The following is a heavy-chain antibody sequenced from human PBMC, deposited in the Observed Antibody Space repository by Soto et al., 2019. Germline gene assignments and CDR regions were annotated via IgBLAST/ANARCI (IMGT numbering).Heavy chain of an antibody. V-gene: IGHV3-23*01. D-gene: IGHD3-9*01. Sequence: GGSLRLSCAASGFTFSSYAMSWVRQAPGKGLEWVSAISGSGGSTYYADSVKGRFAISRDNSKNTLYLQMNSLRAEDTAVYYCAKDLRYFDWLPFDYWGQGTLVTVSS. CDR1: GFTFSSYA. CDR2: ISGSGGST. CDR3: AKDLRYFDWLPFDY. J-gene: IGHJ4*02.